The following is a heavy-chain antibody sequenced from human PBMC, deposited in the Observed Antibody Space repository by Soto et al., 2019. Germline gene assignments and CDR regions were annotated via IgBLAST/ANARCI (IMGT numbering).Heavy chain of an antibody. CDR2: ISGSGGSP. J-gene: IGHJ4*01. CDR3: AKARCTGNSCYVPDY. V-gene: IGHV3-23*01. Sequence: PGGSQRLSSASSGFPFISYTMAWVRQAPGKGLEWVSSISGSGGSPSYADSVQGRFTISRDNSRNTISLQMNSLRAEDTATYYCAKARCTGNSCYVPDYWGHGSLVTVSS. CDR1: GFPFISYT. D-gene: IGHD2-8*02.